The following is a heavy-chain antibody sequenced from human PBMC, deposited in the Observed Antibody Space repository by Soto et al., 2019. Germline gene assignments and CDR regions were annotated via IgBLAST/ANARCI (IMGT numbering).Heavy chain of an antibody. Sequence: EGQLVESGGGLVQPGGSLRLSCAASGFSFSNSNMNWVRQAPGKGLEWISYISSSCDTIFYGDSVEGRFTISRDNDKNSLYLQMNSLRAEDTAVYHCARAKYYGTGTYLPWFDPWGQGTRVTVSS. D-gene: IGHD3-10*01. CDR3: ARAKYYGTGTYLPWFDP. CDR2: ISSSCDTI. V-gene: IGHV3-48*01. J-gene: IGHJ5*02. CDR1: GFSFSNSN.